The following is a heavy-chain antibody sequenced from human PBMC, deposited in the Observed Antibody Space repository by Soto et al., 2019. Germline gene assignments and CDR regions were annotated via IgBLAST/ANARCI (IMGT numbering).Heavy chain of an antibody. CDR2: IRSEANSYAT. D-gene: IGHD6-6*01. Sequence: EVQLVESGGGLVQPGGSLKLSCAASGFTFSASAMHWVHQASGKGLEWVGRIRSEANSYATEYAASVKGRFTISRDDSKNTAYLQMNSLKTEDTAVYYCTRYRSSAGEIFDYWGQGALVTVSS. V-gene: IGHV3-73*01. CDR3: TRYRSSAGEIFDY. CDR1: GFTFSASA. J-gene: IGHJ4*02.